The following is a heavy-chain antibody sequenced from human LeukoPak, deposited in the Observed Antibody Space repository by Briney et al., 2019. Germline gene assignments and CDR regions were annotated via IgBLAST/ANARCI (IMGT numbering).Heavy chain of an antibody. J-gene: IGHJ4*02. V-gene: IGHV3-23*01. CDR1: GFTFNSYG. D-gene: IGHD1-26*01. CDR2: ISNTGGTT. CDR3: AKESALSGSYPTPFDY. Sequence: GGSLRLSCAASGFTFNSYGMSWVRQAPGKGLEWVSAISNTGGTTYYADSVKGRFTISRDNSKNTLYLQMNSLRAEDTAVYYCAKESALSGSYPTPFDYWGQGTLVTVSS.